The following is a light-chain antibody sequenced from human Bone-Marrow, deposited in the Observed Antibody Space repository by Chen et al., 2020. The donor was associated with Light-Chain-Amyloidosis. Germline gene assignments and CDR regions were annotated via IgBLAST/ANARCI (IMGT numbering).Light chain of an antibody. Sequence: QSVLTQPPSASGTPGQRVTLSCSGASSNIGINYVYWYQQLPGTAPKLLIYRDNQRPSGVPDRFSGSKSGTSASLAINGLRSEDEAEYYCATWDDRLIALVFGGGTKVTVL. J-gene: IGLJ3*02. CDR1: SSNIGINY. V-gene: IGLV1-47*01. CDR3: ATWDDRLIALV. CDR2: RDN.